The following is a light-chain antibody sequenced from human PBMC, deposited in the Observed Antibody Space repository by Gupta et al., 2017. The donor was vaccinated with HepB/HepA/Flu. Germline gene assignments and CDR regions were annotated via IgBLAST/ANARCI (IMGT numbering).Light chain of an antibody. CDR3: RQTLQTPGT. CDR1: QSLLRSDGYNY. Sequence: DIVMTQSPLSLPVTPGEPASISCRSTQSLLRSDGYNYVDWFLQKPGQPPQSLIYLGSNRAPGVPDRFSGSGSGTNFTLRISRGEAEDVGIYYCRQTLQTPGTFGQGTKVDI. V-gene: IGKV2-28*01. CDR2: LGS. J-gene: IGKJ1*01.